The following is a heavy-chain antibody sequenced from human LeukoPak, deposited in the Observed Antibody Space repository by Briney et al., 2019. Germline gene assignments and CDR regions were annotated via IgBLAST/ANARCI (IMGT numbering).Heavy chain of an antibody. D-gene: IGHD3-16*01. CDR1: GDTLRKYA. V-gene: IGHV1-69*05. CDR3: ARWGDSYFDL. CDR2: IIPIFGTT. J-gene: IGHJ2*01. Sequence: ASVKVSCXASGDTLRKYAISWVRQALGQGLEWMGRIIPIFGTTYYAQKFQERVTLTTDESRSTVYMELSSLRSDDTAVYYCARWGDSYFDLWGRGTLVTVSS.